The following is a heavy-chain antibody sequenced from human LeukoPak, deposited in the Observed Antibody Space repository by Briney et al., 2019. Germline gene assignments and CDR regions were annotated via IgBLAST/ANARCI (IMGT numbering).Heavy chain of an antibody. J-gene: IGHJ4*02. Sequence: GGSLRLSCAASGFTFSSYEMNWVRQAPGKGLEWVSYISSSGSTIYYADSVKGRFTISRDNAKNSLYLQMNSLRAEDTAVYYCARVVITFGGVIDRFDYWGQGTLVTVSS. CDR1: GFTFSSYE. CDR3: ARVVITFGGVIDRFDY. V-gene: IGHV3-48*03. D-gene: IGHD3-16*02. CDR2: ISSSGSTI.